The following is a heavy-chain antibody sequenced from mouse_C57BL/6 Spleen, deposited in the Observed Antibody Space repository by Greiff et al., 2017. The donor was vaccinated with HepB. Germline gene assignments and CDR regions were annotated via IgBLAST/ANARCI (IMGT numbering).Heavy chain of an antibody. J-gene: IGHJ4*01. D-gene: IGHD1-1*01. CDR3: TRRGPSSPYYYAMDY. V-gene: IGHV1-15*01. CDR1: GYTFTDYE. Sequence: QVQLQQSGAELVRPGASVTLSCKASGYTFTDYEMHWVKQTPVHGLEWIGAIDPETGGTAYNQKFKGKAILTADKSSSTAYMELRNLTSEDSAVYYCTRRGPSSPYYYAMDYWGQGTSVTVSS. CDR2: IDPETGGT.